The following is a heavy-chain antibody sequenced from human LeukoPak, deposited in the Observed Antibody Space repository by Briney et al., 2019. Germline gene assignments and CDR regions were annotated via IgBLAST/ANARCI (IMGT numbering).Heavy chain of an antibody. CDR2: ISSSSSTI. CDR1: GFTFSSYS. D-gene: IGHD6-19*01. V-gene: IGHV3-48*04. CDR3: ARVLGAVADYYYYGMDV. J-gene: IGHJ6*02. Sequence: PGGSLRLSCAASGFTFSSYSMNWVRQAPGKGLEWVPYISSSSSTIYYADSVKGRFTISRDNAKNSLYLQMNSLRAEDTAVYYCARVLGAVADYYYYGMDVWGQGTTVTVSS.